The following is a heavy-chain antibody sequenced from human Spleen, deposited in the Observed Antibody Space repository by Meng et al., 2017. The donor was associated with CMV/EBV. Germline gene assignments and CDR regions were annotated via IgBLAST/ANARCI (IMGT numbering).Heavy chain of an antibody. CDR3: ARVVTALWGYYFDY. Sequence: QVEWEMRGPGLVKPSGTLALTCAVSGGSIRSNNWWSWVRQPPRKGLEWIGEIYHSGSTNYNPSLKSRVTISVDKSKNQFSLKLSSVTAADTAVYYCARVVTALWGYYFDYWGQGTLVTVSS. CDR1: GGSIRSNNW. V-gene: IGHV4-4*02. D-gene: IGHD2-21*02. J-gene: IGHJ4*02. CDR2: IYHSGST.